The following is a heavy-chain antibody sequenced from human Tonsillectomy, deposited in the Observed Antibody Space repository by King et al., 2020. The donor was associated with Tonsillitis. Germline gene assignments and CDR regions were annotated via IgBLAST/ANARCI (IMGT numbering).Heavy chain of an antibody. CDR3: ARPRAVAGTLYIGY. J-gene: IGHJ4*02. D-gene: IGHD6-19*01. Sequence: VQLVESGGGVVQPGRFLRLSCAASGFTFSTHGMHWVRQAPGKGLEWVAVIWSDSSYNFFGDSVKGRFTISRDNSKNTVFLQMNSLRAEDTAVYYCARPRAVAGTLYIGYWGQGTLVTVSS. V-gene: IGHV3-33*08. CDR1: GFTFSTHG. CDR2: IWSDSSYN.